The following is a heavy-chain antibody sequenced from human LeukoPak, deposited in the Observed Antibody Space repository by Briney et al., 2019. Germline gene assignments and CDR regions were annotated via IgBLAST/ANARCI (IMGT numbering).Heavy chain of an antibody. D-gene: IGHD3-10*01. V-gene: IGHV1-18*01. CDR1: GYTFTSYG. Sequence: ASVKVSCKASGYTFTSYGISWVRQAPGQGLEWMGWISAYNGNTNYAQKLQGRVTMTTDTSTSTAYMELRSLRSDDTAVYYCARVMGFGESAEYFQHWGQGTLVTVSS. J-gene: IGHJ1*01. CDR2: ISAYNGNT. CDR3: ARVMGFGESAEYFQH.